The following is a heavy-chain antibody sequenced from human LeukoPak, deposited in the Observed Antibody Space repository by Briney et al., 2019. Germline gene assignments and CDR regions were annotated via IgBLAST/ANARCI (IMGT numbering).Heavy chain of an antibody. J-gene: IGHJ4*02. CDR3: ARDSYCSGGSCYLFDY. Sequence: ASVKVSCKASGFTLTGYYMHWVRQAPGQELEWMGWISAYNGNTNYAQKLQGRVTMTTDTSTSTAYMELRSLRSDDTAVYYCARDSYCSGGSCYLFDYWGQGTLVTVSS. D-gene: IGHD2-15*01. CDR2: ISAYNGNT. CDR1: GFTLTGYY. V-gene: IGHV1-18*04.